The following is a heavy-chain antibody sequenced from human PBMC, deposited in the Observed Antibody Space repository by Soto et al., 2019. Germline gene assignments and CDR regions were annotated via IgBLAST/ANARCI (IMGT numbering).Heavy chain of an antibody. D-gene: IGHD6-13*01. V-gene: IGHV4-34*01. CDR1: GGSFSGYY. J-gene: IGHJ6*03. CDR2: INHSGST. Sequence: PSETLSLTCAVYGGSFSGYYWSWIRQPPGKGLEWIGEINHSGSTNYNPSLKSRVTISVDTSKNQFSLKLSSVTAADTAVYYCAREEQQLVVLYYYYYMDVWGKGTTVTVSS. CDR3: AREEQQLVVLYYYYYMDV.